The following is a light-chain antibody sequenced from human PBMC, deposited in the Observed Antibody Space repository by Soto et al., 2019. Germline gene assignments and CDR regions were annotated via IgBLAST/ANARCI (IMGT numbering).Light chain of an antibody. CDR2: GAS. CDR1: QSVSSNY. CDR3: QQYGSSPMYT. V-gene: IGKV3-20*01. J-gene: IGKJ2*01. Sequence: EIVLTQSPGTLSLSPGERATLSCRASQSVSSNYLTWYQQKPGQAPRLLIYGASSRATGIPDRFSGSGSGTDFTLIISTLEAEDFAVYYCQQYGSSPMYTFGQGTKLEIK.